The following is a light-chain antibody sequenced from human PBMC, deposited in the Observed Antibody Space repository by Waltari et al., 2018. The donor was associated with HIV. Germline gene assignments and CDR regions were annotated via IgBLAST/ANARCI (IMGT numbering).Light chain of an antibody. CDR1: SLRSYY. CDR3: NSRDSSGNHSV. Sequence: SSELTQDPAVSVALGQTVRITCQGDSLRSYYASWYQQKPGQAPVLFIYGKNNRPSGIPDRFSGSSSGNTASLTITGAQAEDEADYYCNSRDSSGNHSVFGTGTKVTVL. J-gene: IGLJ1*01. CDR2: GKN. V-gene: IGLV3-19*01.